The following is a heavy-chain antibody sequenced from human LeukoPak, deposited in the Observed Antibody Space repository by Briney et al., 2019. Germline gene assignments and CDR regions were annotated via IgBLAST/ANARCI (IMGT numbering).Heavy chain of an antibody. V-gene: IGHV3-48*01. J-gene: IGHJ4*02. CDR2: ISSSSSTI. D-gene: IGHD6-13*01. CDR3: ARGGVAAADPPYYFDY. CDR1: GFTFSSYS. Sequence: PGGSLRLSCAASGFTFSSYSMNWVRRAPGKGLEWVSYISSSSSTIYYADSVKGRFTISRDNAKNSLYLQMNSLRAEDTAVYYCARGGVAAADPPYYFDYWGQGTLVTVSS.